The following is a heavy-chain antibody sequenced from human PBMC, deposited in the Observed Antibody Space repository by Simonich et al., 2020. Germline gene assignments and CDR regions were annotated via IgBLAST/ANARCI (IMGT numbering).Heavy chain of an antibody. CDR1: GYTFTGYN. D-gene: IGHD2-21*01. V-gene: IGHV1-2*02. CDR3: ARNGLVGILKAFDI. J-gene: IGHJ3*02. Sequence: QVQLVQSGAEGKKPGASVKVSCKASGYTFTGYNMHGVRQAPGQGLGWMERINPNSGGTNYAQKFQGRVTMTRDTAISTAYMELSRLRSNDTAVYYCARNGLVGILKAFDIWGQGTMVTVSS. CDR2: INPNSGGT.